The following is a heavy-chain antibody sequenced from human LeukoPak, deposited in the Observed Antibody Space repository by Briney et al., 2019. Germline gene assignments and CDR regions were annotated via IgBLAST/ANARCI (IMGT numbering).Heavy chain of an antibody. CDR1: KFPFSTYT. J-gene: IGHJ4*02. D-gene: IGHD2-2*01. CDR2: ITDTGGAT. CDR3: AKMAKTSRDH. V-gene: IGHV3-23*01. Sequence: GGSLRLSCAASKFPFSTYTMSWVRQAPGKGLEWVSTITDTGGATYYADSVKGRFTISRDNSKSTLYLQMDSLRADDTAVYYCAKMAKTSRDHWGQGTLVTVSS.